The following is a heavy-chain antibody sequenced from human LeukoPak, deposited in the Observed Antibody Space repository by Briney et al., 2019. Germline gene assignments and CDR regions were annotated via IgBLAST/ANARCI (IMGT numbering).Heavy chain of an antibody. D-gene: IGHD2-2*01. V-gene: IGHV4-61*05. CDR2: IDHTGIT. Sequence: SETLSLTCIVSGGSITSNTYFWDWIRQPPGKGLEWIGYIDHTGITNYNPSLNSRVTISRDTSKNHFSLKLSSVTAADTAVYYCARRYQLLQVDYWGQGTLVTVSS. J-gene: IGHJ4*02. CDR1: GGSITSNTYF. CDR3: ARRYQLLQVDY.